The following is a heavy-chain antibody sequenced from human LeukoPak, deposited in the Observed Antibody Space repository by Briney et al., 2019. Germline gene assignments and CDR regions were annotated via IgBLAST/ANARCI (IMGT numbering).Heavy chain of an antibody. D-gene: IGHD4-23*01. CDR1: GFTVSSNY. Sequence: GGSLRLSCAASGFTVSSNYMNWVRQAPGKRLEWLSVIYSGGSIYYADSVKGRFTISRDSSKNTLILQMNSLRAEDTAEYYCARGDDYGGAWYYFDYWGQGTLVTVSS. J-gene: IGHJ4*02. CDR3: ARGDDYGGAWYYFDY. CDR2: IYSGGSI. V-gene: IGHV3-53*01.